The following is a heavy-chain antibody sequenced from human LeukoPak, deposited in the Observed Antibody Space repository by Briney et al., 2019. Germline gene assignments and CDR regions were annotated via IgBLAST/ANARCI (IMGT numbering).Heavy chain of an antibody. V-gene: IGHV3-11*01. D-gene: IGHD3-22*01. J-gene: IGHJ4*02. Sequence: SGRSLRLSCAASGFTFSDYYMSWIRQPPGEGLEWVSYISSSGSTIYYADSVKGRFTISRDNAKNSLYLQMNSLRAEDTAVYYCAREDSSGYVGGYWGQGTLVTVSS. CDR1: GFTFSDYY. CDR2: ISSSGSTI. CDR3: AREDSSGYVGGY.